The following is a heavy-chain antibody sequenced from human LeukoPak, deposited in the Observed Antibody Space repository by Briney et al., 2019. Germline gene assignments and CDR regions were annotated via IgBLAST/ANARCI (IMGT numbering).Heavy chain of an antibody. CDR3: VRSEVTRGGDH. CDR1: GFTFSSHS. V-gene: IGHV3-48*01. D-gene: IGHD4-11*01. Sequence: GGSLRLSCAASGFTFSSHSMNWVRQAPGKGLEWVSYISSSSTIYYADSVKGRFTISRDNAKNSLYLQMNSLRAEDTAVYYCVRSEVTRGGDHWGQGTLVTVSS. J-gene: IGHJ4*02. CDR2: ISSSSTI.